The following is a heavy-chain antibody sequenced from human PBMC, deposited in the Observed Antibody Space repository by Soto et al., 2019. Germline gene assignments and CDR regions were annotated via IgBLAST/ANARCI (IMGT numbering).Heavy chain of an antibody. J-gene: IGHJ5*02. D-gene: IGHD4-17*01. CDR2: IYYSGST. CDR1: GGSISSGGYY. V-gene: IGHV4-61*08. CDR3: ARELSPGDYESWFDP. Sequence: SETLSLTCTVSGGSISSGGYYWSWIRQHPGKGLEWIGYIYYSGSTNYNPSLKSRVTISVDTSKNQFSLKLSSVTAADTAVYYCARELSPGDYESWFDPWGQGTLVTVSS.